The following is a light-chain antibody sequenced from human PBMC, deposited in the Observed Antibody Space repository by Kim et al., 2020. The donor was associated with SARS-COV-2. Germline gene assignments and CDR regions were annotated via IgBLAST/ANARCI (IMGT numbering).Light chain of an antibody. CDR3: QQYDTYWT. V-gene: IGKV1-5*03. Sequence: SASVGARVTITGRASQSITSWLAWYQQRPGKAPKLLIYKASTLESGVPSRFSGSGSGTEFTLTITGLQPDDFATYYCQQYDTYWTFGQGTKVDIK. CDR1: QSITSW. J-gene: IGKJ1*01. CDR2: KAS.